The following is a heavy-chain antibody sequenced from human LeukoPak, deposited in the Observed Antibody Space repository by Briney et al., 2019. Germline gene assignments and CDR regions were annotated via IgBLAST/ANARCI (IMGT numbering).Heavy chain of an antibody. V-gene: IGHV1-46*03. D-gene: IGHD3-16*01. CDR3: VREYHGGYFDF. Sequence: ASVKVSCKASGYTFTDYYMHWVRQAPGQGLEWLGVVYPSAGTSDPAQRFRARITLSDDTSTSTAYMELRSLKSEDTAIYFCVREYHGGYFDFWGQGTLVTVSS. J-gene: IGHJ4*02. CDR2: VYPSAGTS. CDR1: GYTFTDYY.